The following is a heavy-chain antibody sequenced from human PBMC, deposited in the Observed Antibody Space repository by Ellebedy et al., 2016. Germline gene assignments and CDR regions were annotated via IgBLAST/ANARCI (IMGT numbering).Heavy chain of an antibody. Sequence: GGSLRLXXAASGFTFNNHYMSWIRQAPGKGLEYVSAISSNGGSTYYADSVKGRFTISRDNSKNTLYLQMNSLRAEDTAVYYCAKEDHGSLDYWGQGTLVTVSS. CDR1: GFTFNNHY. CDR2: ISSNGGST. D-gene: IGHD3-10*01. J-gene: IGHJ4*02. V-gene: IGHV3-64*04. CDR3: AKEDHGSLDY.